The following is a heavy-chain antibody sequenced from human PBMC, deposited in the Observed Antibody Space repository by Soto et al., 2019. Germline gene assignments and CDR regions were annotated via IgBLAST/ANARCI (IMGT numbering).Heavy chain of an antibody. Sequence: ASVKVSCKASGGTFSSYAISWVRQAPGQGREGMGGIIPIFGAANYAQKFQGRVKTTADESSSTAYMELRSLRPEDTAVYYCAEGYYYDSSGYYPTRGAYYYYGMDVWGQGTTVTVS. V-gene: IGHV1-69*13. J-gene: IGHJ6*02. CDR1: GGTFSSYA. CDR2: IIPIFGAA. CDR3: AEGYYYDSSGYYPTRGAYYYYGMDV. D-gene: IGHD3-22*01.